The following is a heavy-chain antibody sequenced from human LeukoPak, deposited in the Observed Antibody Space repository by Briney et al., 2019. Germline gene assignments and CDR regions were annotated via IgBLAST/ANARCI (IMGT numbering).Heavy chain of an antibody. J-gene: IGHJ4*02. V-gene: IGHV3-30-3*01. CDR2: MSYDGSNK. Sequence: GGSLRLSCAASGFTFSSYAMHWVRQAPGKGLEWVAVMSYDGSNKYYADSVKGRFTISRDNSKNTLYLQMNSLRAEDTAVYYCARDAYDSSGYYGYWGQGTLVTVSS. D-gene: IGHD3-22*01. CDR1: GFTFSSYA. CDR3: ARDAYDSSGYYGY.